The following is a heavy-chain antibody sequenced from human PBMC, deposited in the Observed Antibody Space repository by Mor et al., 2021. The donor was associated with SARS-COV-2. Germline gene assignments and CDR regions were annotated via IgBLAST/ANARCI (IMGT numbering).Heavy chain of an antibody. CDR2: ISSRSTTI. J-gene: IGHJ3*02. CDR3: ARVPGALADAFDI. Sequence: YISSRSTTIYYADSVKDRFTISRDNAKNSLYLHMISLRDEDTAVYYCARVPGALADAFDIWGLGTM. V-gene: IGHV3-48*02. D-gene: IGHD1-1*01.